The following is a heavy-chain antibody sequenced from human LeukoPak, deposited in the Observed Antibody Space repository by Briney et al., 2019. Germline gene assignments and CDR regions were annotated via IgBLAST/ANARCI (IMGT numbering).Heavy chain of an antibody. CDR3: ARANARSRFGELLPTFDY. CDR1: GFSFSSYW. CDR2: IKEDGSAK. J-gene: IGHJ4*02. V-gene: IGHV3-7*01. Sequence: GGSLRLSCAASGFSFSSYWMSWVRQAPGKGLEWVASIKEDGSAKYYVDSVKGRFTISRDNGQNSLSLQMNSLRAEDTAVYYCARANARSRFGELLPTFDYWGQGTLVTVSS. D-gene: IGHD3-10*01.